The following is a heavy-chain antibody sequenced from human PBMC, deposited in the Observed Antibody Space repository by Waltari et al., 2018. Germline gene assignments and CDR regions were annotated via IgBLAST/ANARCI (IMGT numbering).Heavy chain of an antibody. CDR1: GYTFTSYY. CDR3: AILEGCRTDWFDP. J-gene: IGHJ5*02. Sequence: QVQLVQSGAEVKKPGASVKVSCKASGYTFTSYYMHWVRQAPGQGLEWMGMSNPRGGRTSYEQKFQGRCTMTRDTSTSTVYMELSSLRSEDTAVYYCAILEGCRTDWFDPWGQGTLVTVSS. CDR2: SNPRGGRT. D-gene: IGHD1-1*01. V-gene: IGHV1-46*01.